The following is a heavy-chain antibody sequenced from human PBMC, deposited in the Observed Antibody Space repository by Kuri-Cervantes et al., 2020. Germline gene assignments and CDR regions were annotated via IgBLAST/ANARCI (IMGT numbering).Heavy chain of an antibody. Sequence: GESLKISCKGSGYSFTSYWIGWVRQMPGKGLEWMGIIYPGDSDTRYSPSFQGRVTISADKSISTAYLQWSSLKASGTAMYYCARRAYYDSSGYKDWFDPWGQGTLVTVSS. D-gene: IGHD3-22*01. CDR1: GYSFTSYW. V-gene: IGHV5-51*01. J-gene: IGHJ5*02. CDR3: ARRAYYDSSGYKDWFDP. CDR2: IYPGDSDT.